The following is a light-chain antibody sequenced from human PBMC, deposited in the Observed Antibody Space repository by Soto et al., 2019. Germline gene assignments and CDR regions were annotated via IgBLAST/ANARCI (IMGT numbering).Light chain of an antibody. CDR3: QHYKPYFWT. CDR1: QSISSW. V-gene: IGKV1-5*03. CDR2: KAS. Sequence: DIQMTQSPSTLSASVGDRVTITCRASQSISSWMAWYQQKPGKAPKLLIYKASSLESGVPSRFSGSGSGTEFTLTIRSLQPDDFATYYCQHYKPYFWTFGQGTKVDIK. J-gene: IGKJ1*01.